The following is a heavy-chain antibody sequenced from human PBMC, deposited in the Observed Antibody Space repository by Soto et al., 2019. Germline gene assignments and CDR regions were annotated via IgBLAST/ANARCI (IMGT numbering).Heavy chain of an antibody. J-gene: IGHJ4*02. V-gene: IGHV3-15*01. D-gene: IGHD1-1*01. CDR3: ARLGTGRFEY. CDR1: GFTVNNAW. Sequence: EVQLVESGGGLVEPGGSLRLSCEASGFTVNNAWMTWVRQAPGKGLELVGRIKSKSDGGTADYVAPVKGRFTISRDDSKNTLYLEMNSLTSEDTAVYYCARLGTGRFEYWGQGTLVTVSS. CDR2: IKSKSDGGTA.